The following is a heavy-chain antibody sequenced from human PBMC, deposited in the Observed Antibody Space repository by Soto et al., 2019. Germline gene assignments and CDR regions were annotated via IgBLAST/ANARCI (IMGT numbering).Heavy chain of an antibody. J-gene: IGHJ6*02. CDR2: ISHSGRST. Sequence: EVQLLESGGGLVQPGGSLRLSCAASGFTFTNYAMSWVRQAPGKGLEWVSAISHSGRSTFYADSVKGRSTISRDKSKNTVYLQMNRLRAEDTAVYYCAKGANGDENSPVWDYYIMDVWGQGTTVTVSS. CDR1: GFTFTNYA. V-gene: IGHV3-23*01. CDR3: AKGANGDENSPVWDYYIMDV. D-gene: IGHD3-16*01.